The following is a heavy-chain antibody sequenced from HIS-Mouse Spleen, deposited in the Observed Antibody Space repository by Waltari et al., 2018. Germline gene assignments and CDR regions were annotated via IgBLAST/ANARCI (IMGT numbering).Heavy chain of an antibody. CDR3: ASLYYDILTGYYRDY. V-gene: IGHV3-21*01. CDR1: GSPFISYS. D-gene: IGHD3-9*01. CDR2: ISSSSSYI. Sequence: EVQLVESGGGRVKPGGSLRLSCAASGSPFISYSMHWVRQAPGKGLEWVSSISSSSSYIYYADSVKGRFTISRDNAKNSLYLQMNSLRAEDTAVYYCASLYYDILTGYYRDYWGQGTLVTVSS. J-gene: IGHJ4*02.